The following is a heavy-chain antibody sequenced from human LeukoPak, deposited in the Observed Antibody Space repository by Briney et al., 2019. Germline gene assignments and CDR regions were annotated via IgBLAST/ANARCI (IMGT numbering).Heavy chain of an antibody. V-gene: IGHV3-21*01. Sequence: GGSLRLSCAASGFTFSSYSMNWVRQAPGKGLEWVSSISSSSSYIYYADSAKGRFTISRDNAKNSLYLQMNSLRAEDTAVYYCARVAYCGGDCYLAAFAIWGQGTMVTVSS. D-gene: IGHD2-21*01. CDR1: GFTFSSYS. J-gene: IGHJ3*02. CDR2: ISSSSSYI. CDR3: ARVAYCGGDCYLAAFAI.